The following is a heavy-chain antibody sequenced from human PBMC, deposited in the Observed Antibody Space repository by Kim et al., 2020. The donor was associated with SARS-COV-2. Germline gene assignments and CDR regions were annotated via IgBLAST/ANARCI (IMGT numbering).Heavy chain of an antibody. CDR3: ARGRPGVITGAEYFQH. Sequence: GGSLRLSCAASGFTFSSYAMHWVRQAPGKGLEWVAVISYDASNKYYAGSVKGRFTISRDNSKNTLYLQMNSLRAEDTAVYYCARGRPGVITGAEYFQHWGQGTLVTVSS. V-gene: IGHV3-30*04. CDR1: GFTFSSYA. CDR2: ISYDASNK. D-gene: IGHD3-22*01. J-gene: IGHJ1*01.